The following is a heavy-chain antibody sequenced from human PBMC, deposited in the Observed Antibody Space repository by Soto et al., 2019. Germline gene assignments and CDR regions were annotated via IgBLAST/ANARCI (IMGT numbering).Heavy chain of an antibody. J-gene: IGHJ6*02. V-gene: IGHV3-73*01. CDR2: IRSKANSYAT. Sequence: SLRLSCAASGFTFSGSAMHWVRQASGKGLEWVGRIRSKANSYATAYAASVKGRFTISRDDSKNTAYLQMNSLKTEDTAVYYCTRISVVRRVVSYYHYGMDVWGQGTTVTVSS. CDR3: TRISVVRRVVSYYHYGMDV. CDR1: GFTFSGSA. D-gene: IGHD2-15*01.